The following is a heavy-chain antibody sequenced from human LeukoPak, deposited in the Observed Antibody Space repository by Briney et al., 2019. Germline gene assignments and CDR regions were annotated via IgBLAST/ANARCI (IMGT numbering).Heavy chain of an antibody. CDR1: GFSLRNYW. J-gene: IGHJ4*02. CDR3: VRDGGVSGYDLLDY. Sequence: PGGSLRLSRAASGFSLRNYWMTWVRQDPGKGLEWVAHINQDGSEEHYMDSVKARFTISRDNAKNSLSLQMNSLRAEDTAVYYCVRDGGVSGYDLLDYWGQGTLVTVSS. CDR2: INQDGSEE. V-gene: IGHV3-7*01. D-gene: IGHD5-12*01.